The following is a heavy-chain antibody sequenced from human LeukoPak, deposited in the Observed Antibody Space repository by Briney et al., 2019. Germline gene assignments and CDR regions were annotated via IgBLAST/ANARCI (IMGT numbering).Heavy chain of an antibody. CDR1: GYSISSGYY. V-gene: IGHV4-38-2*02. D-gene: IGHD3-16*01. CDR2: IYHSGST. J-gene: IGHJ4*02. CDR3: ARLFQGGQSGLAY. Sequence: SETLSLTCTVSGYSISSGYYWGWIRQPPGKGLEWIGSIYHSGSTYYNPSLKSRVTISVDTSKNQFSLKLNSVTAADTAVYYCARLFQGGQSGLAYWGQGTLVTVSS.